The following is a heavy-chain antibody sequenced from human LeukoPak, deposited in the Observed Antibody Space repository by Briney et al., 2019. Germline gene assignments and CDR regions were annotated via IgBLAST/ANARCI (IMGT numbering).Heavy chain of an antibody. Sequence: GGSLRLSCAASGFTFSSFWLSWVRQAPGKGLEWVANIKHDGSEKNYVDSVKGRFTISRDNAKNSLHLQMNSLRAEDTAVYYCARFHGSFDYWGQGTLVTVSS. CDR2: IKHDGSEK. CDR3: ARFHGSFDY. D-gene: IGHD1-26*01. CDR1: GFTFSSFW. J-gene: IGHJ4*02. V-gene: IGHV3-7*01.